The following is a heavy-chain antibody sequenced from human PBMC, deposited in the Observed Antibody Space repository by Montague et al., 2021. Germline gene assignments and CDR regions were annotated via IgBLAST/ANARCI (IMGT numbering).Heavy chain of an antibody. J-gene: IGHJ6*02. CDR2: IYYSGST. Sequence: SETLSLTCTVSGGSIRSSSYYWGWIRQPPGKGLEWIGSIYYSGSTYYNPSLKSRVTISVDTSKNQFSLKLSSVTAADTAVYYCARHVIGNYGMDVWGQGTTVTVSS. V-gene: IGHV4-39*01. D-gene: IGHD3-16*02. CDR1: GGSIRSSSYY. CDR3: ARHVIGNYGMDV.